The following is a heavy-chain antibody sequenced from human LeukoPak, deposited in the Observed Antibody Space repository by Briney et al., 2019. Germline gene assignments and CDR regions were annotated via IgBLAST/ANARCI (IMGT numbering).Heavy chain of an antibody. J-gene: IGHJ4*02. V-gene: IGHV1-8*01. CDR2: MKPSSGNT. Sequence: GASVKVSCKAFGSTFTNYEVNWVRQATGQGLEWMAWMKPSSGNTGYAQKFQGRITLTSNTSISKAYMELSSLASVDTAVYYCAIGEKTRQPLVYWGQGTLVTVSS. CDR3: AIGEKTRQPLVY. CDR1: GSTFTNYE. D-gene: IGHD2-8*02.